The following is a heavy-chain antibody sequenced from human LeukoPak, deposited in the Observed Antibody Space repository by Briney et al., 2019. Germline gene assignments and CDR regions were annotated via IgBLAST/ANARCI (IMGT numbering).Heavy chain of an antibody. CDR2: IIPILGIA. CDR3: ARMSDSSGYYYVNAALGAFDI. CDR1: GGTFSSYA. D-gene: IGHD3-22*01. V-gene: IGHV1-69*04. J-gene: IGHJ3*02. Sequence: SVKVSCKASGGTFSSYAISWVRPAPGQGLAWMGRIIPILGIANYAQKFQGRVTITADKSTSTAYMELSSLRSEDTAVYYCARMSDSSGYYYVNAALGAFDIWGQGTMVTVSS.